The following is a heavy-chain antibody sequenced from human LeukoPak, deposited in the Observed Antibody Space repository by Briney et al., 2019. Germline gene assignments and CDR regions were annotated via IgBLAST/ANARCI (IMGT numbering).Heavy chain of an antibody. CDR1: GVSISSYW. D-gene: IGHD5-24*01. CDR2: IYTTGGT. Sequence: PSETLSLTCEVSGVSISSYWWRWVRKPAGKGVERIGRIYTTGGTNYNPSFQSGGTMSIEKSKKHFSLTRSSVTAADTAVYYCARAGYTISAFHSDFWGQGAPVTVSS. J-gene: IGHJ4*02. V-gene: IGHV4-4*07. CDR3: ARAGYTISAFHSDF.